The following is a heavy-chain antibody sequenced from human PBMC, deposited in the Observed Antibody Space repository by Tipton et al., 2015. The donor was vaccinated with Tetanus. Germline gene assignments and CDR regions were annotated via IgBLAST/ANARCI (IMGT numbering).Heavy chain of an antibody. J-gene: IGHJ4*02. CDR1: GYTFTSYA. CDR2: INAGNGNT. V-gene: IGHV1-3*01. Sequence: QLVQSGAEVKKPGSSVKVSCKASGYTFTSYAMHWVRQAPGQRLEWMGWINAGNGNTKYSQKFQGRVTITRDTSASTAYMGLSSLRSEDTAVYYCAREEVGNQPLLKRYYFDYWGQGTLVTVSS. D-gene: IGHD1-14*01. CDR3: AREEVGNQPLLKRYYFDY.